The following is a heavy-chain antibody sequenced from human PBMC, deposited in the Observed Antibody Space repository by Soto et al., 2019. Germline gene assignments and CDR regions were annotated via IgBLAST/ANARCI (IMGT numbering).Heavy chain of an antibody. CDR1: RFTVRRSS. J-gene: IGHJ3*02. CDR2: ISSSSSTI. Sequence: PGGSLRLSCAAARFTVRRSSMNRVRHAPGKGVEWVSYISSSSSTIYYADSVKGRLTISRDNAKNSLYLQMNSLRDEDTAVYYCARDPPPSEPPHDDAFDIWGQGTMVTVSS. CDR3: ARDPPPSEPPHDDAFDI. V-gene: IGHV3-48*02.